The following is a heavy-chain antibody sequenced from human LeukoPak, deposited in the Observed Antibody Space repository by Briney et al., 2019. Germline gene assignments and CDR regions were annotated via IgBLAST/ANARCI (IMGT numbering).Heavy chain of an antibody. Sequence: GGSLRLSCAASGCTFSSYSMNWVRQAPGKGLDWVSSISSSSSYIYYADSVKGRFTISRDNAKNSLYLKMNSLSAEDTAVYYCARVAVYCSSTSCYIDYWGQGTLVTVSS. CDR3: ARVAVYCSSTSCYIDY. V-gene: IGHV3-21*01. CDR1: GCTFSSYS. D-gene: IGHD2-2*02. J-gene: IGHJ4*02. CDR2: ISSSSSYI.